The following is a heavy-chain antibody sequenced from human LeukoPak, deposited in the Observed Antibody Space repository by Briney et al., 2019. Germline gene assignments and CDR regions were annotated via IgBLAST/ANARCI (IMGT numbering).Heavy chain of an antibody. CDR2: IYHSGST. V-gene: IGHV4-30-2*01. CDR3: ARRLQYYYYGMDV. Sequence: PSQTLSLTCAVSGGSISSGGYSWSWIRQPPGKGLEWIGYIYHSGSTNYNPSLKSRVTISVDTSKNQFSLKLSSVTAADTAVYYCARRLQYYYYGMDVWGQGTTVTVSS. D-gene: IGHD4-11*01. CDR1: GGSISSGGYS. J-gene: IGHJ6*02.